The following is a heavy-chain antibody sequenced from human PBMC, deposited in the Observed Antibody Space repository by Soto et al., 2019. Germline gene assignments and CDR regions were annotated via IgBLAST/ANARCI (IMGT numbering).Heavy chain of an antibody. CDR3: ARRTHTSGWYSYFDY. V-gene: IGHV4-34*01. CDR2: INHSGST. CDR1: GGSFSGYY. Sequence: SETLSLTCAVYGGSFSGYYWSWIRQPPGKGLEWIGEINHSGSTNYNPSLKSRVTISVDTSKNQFSLKLSSVTAADTAVYYCARRTHTSGWYSYFDYWGQGTLVTVSS. D-gene: IGHD6-19*01. J-gene: IGHJ4*02.